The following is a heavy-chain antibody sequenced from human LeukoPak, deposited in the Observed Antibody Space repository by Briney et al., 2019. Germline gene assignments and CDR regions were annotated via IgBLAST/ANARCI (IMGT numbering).Heavy chain of an antibody. D-gene: IGHD1-26*01. V-gene: IGHV4-39*07. CDR3: ARVFGSRNAFDY. J-gene: IGHJ4*02. CDR1: GGSISSSSYY. Sequence: SETLSLTCTVSGGSISSSSYYWGWIRQPPGKGLAWIASIYFSGRTYYNPSLKSRVTISVDTSKNQFSLKLTSVTAADTAVYYCARVFGSRNAFDYWGQGTLLTASS. CDR2: IYFSGRT.